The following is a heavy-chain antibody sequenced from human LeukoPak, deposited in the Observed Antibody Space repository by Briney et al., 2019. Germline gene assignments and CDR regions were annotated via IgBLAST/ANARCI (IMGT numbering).Heavy chain of an antibody. V-gene: IGHV3-30*18. CDR3: AKEGSSGYYYYFDY. J-gene: IGHJ4*02. CDR1: GFTFSRYG. Sequence: PGRSLRLSCAASGFTFSRYGMHWVRQAPGKGLEWVAVISYDGSNKYYADSVKGRFTISRDNSKNTLYLQMNSLRAEDTAVYYCAKEGSSGYYYYFDYWGQGTLVTVSS. D-gene: IGHD3-22*01. CDR2: ISYDGSNK.